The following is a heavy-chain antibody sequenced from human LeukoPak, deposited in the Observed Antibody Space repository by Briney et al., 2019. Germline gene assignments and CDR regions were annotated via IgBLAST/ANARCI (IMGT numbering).Heavy chain of an antibody. Sequence: SETLSLTCAVYGGSFSGYYWSWIRQPPGKGLEWIGEINHSGSTNYNPSLKSRVTISVDTSKNQFSLKLSSVTAADTAVYYCARLFSSSWYRGAFDLWGQGTMVTVSS. CDR3: ARLFSSSWYRGAFDL. CDR1: GGSFSGYY. CDR2: INHSGST. V-gene: IGHV4-34*01. D-gene: IGHD6-13*01. J-gene: IGHJ3*01.